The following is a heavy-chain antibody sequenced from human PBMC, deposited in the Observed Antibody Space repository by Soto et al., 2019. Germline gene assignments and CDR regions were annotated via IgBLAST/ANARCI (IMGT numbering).Heavy chain of an antibody. CDR1: GFTFSAYA. CDR3: AKDATAVNGVWDPFDM. J-gene: IGHJ3*02. CDR2: VGGSDTDK. V-gene: IGHV3-23*01. D-gene: IGHD2-8*01. Sequence: EVQLLESGGGVVQPGGSLRLSCAASGFTFSAYAMSWVRQAPGKGLQWVSGVGGSDTDKHYADSVRGRFTVSRDNSKNTLYLQITGLRADDTAVYSCAKDATAVNGVWDPFDMWGQGTEVTFCS.